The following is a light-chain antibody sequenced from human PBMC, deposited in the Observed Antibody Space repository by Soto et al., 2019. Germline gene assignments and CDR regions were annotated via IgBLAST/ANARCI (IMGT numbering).Light chain of an antibody. CDR3: SSYTSSSTLV. Sequence: QSALTQPASVSVSPGQSITISCTGTSSDVVGYNYVSWYQQHPGKAPKLMIYEVSNRPSGVSNRFSGSKSGNTASLTISGLQAGDEADYYCSSYTSSSTLVFGTGTKVTVL. J-gene: IGLJ1*01. CDR2: EVS. V-gene: IGLV2-14*01. CDR1: SSDVVGYNY.